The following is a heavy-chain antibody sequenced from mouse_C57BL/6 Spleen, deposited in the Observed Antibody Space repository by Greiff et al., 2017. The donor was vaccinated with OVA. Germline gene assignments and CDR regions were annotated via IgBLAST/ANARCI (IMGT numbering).Heavy chain of an antibody. CDR1: GYAFSSSW. CDR2: IYPGDGDT. D-gene: IGHD1-1*01. CDR3: ADYYYGSSRGPY. Sequence: VQLQQSGPELVKPGASVKISCKASGYAFSSSWMNWVKQRPGKGLEWIGRIYPGDGDTNYNGKFKGKATLTADKSSSTVYMQLSSLTSEDSAVYFCADYYYGSSRGPYWGQGTTLTVSS. J-gene: IGHJ2*01. V-gene: IGHV1-82*01.